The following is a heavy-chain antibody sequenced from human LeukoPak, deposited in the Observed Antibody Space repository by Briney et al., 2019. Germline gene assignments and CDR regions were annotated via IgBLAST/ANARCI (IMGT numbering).Heavy chain of an antibody. Sequence: GDSLKISCKSSGYSFTTYWIGWLRQMPGKGLEWMGIIYPGDAETKYSPSFQGQVTISADKSISTAYLQWSSLKASDTAMYYCARSPRNYGDYDFDYWGLGTLVSVSS. D-gene: IGHD4-17*01. J-gene: IGHJ4*02. CDR2: IYPGDAET. CDR1: GYSFTTYW. V-gene: IGHV5-51*01. CDR3: ARSPRNYGDYDFDY.